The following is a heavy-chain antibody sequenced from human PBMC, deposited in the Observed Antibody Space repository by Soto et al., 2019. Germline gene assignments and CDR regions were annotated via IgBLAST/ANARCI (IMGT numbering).Heavy chain of an antibody. V-gene: IGHV1-3*01. CDR3: ARGLAADGA. CDR1: GYTFTHYA. CDR2: INAGSGNT. J-gene: IGHJ5*02. Sequence: QVQLVQSGAEVKKPGASVKVSCTASGYTFTHYAIHWVRHAPGQRLEWMGFINAGSGNTKYSQTFQGRLTFTKDTSASTAYIDLSSLRSEDTAIYYCARGLAADGAWGQGTLVNVSS. D-gene: IGHD6-13*01.